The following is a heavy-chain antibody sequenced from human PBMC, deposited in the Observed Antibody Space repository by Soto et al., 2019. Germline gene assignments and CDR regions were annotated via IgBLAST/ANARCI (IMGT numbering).Heavy chain of an antibody. J-gene: IGHJ4*02. V-gene: IGHV3-48*03. CDR3: VRDTMRASADAYLDY. D-gene: IGHD6-13*01. Sequence: AGGSLRLSCAASGFTFSTYEFNWVRQAPGRGLEWISYISVSGNIIKYADSVKGRFTISRDNAENSLHLHMSSLRVDDTAVYFCVRDTMRASADAYLDYCGQGTQVTVSS. CDR1: GFTFSTYE. CDR2: ISVSGNII.